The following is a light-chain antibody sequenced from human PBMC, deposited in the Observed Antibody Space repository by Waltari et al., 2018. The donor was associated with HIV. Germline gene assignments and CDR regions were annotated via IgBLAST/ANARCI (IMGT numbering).Light chain of an antibody. CDR3: AARDDILSGSWV. CDR1: IPNIGTNS. Sequence: HSVLTQAPSASGTLGQRVTISCSGSIPNIGTNSVSWFQQLPGMSPRLIIFSDSQRPSGVPDRFSASKSGTSASLAIDGLESGDEADYYCAARDDILSGSWVFGGGT. CDR2: SDS. V-gene: IGLV1-44*01. J-gene: IGLJ3*02.